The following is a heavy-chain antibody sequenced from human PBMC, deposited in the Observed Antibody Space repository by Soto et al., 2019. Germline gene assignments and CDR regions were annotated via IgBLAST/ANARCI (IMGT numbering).Heavy chain of an antibody. D-gene: IGHD4-17*01. Sequence: SETLSLTCAVYGGSFCGYYWSWIRQPPGKGLEWIGEINHSGSTNYNPSLKSRVTISVDTSKNQFSLKLSSVTAADTAVYYCARGRIYGDYWYDYWGQGTLVTVSS. J-gene: IGHJ4*02. V-gene: IGHV4-34*01. CDR3: ARGRIYGDYWYDY. CDR2: INHSGST. CDR1: GGSFCGYY.